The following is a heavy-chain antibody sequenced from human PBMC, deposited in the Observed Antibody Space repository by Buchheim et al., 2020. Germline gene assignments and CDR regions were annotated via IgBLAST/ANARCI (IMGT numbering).Heavy chain of an antibody. V-gene: IGHV3-48*01. CDR2: ISSSSSTI. Sequence: EVQLVESGGGLVQPGGSLRLTCAASGFTFSSYSMNWVRQAPGKGLEWVSYISSSSSTIYYADSVKGRFTISRDNAKNSLYLQMNSLRAEDTAVYYCARDPFPYCSGGSCYSLDYWGQGTL. D-gene: IGHD2-15*01. CDR3: ARDPFPYCSGGSCYSLDY. CDR1: GFTFSSYS. J-gene: IGHJ4*02.